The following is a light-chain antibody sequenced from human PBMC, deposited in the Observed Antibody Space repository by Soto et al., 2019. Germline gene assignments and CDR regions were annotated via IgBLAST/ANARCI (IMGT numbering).Light chain of an antibody. V-gene: IGKV3-11*01. Sequence: EIVLTQSPATLSLSPRERVTLSCRASQSVSSSLAWYHQKPGQRPRLLIFDACSRASGVPNRFSVSGSGSEFTLTITRLEPEDLALYYCQHRQHNSGSRPLTFGGGTKVDIK. CDR2: DAC. CDR3: QHRQHNSGSRPLT. J-gene: IGKJ4*01. CDR1: QSVSSS.